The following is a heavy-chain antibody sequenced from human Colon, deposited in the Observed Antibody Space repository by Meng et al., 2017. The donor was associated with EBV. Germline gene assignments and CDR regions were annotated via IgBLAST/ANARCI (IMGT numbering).Heavy chain of an antibody. CDR3: ARGLQGTKWFDT. CDR2: MNPDSGNT. J-gene: IGHJ5*02. Sequence: QVQLLQSGAEVKKPGASERVSCEASGYTFTNFDINWVRQAAGQGLEWMGLMNPDSGNTGYARNFQGRVSMTRDTSRNTAYMELRGLTYEDTAIYYCARGLQGTKWFDTWGQGPRVTVSS. V-gene: IGHV1-8*01. CDR1: GYTFTNFD.